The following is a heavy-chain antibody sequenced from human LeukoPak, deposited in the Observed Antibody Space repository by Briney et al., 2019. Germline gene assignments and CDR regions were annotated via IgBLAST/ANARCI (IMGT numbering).Heavy chain of an antibody. J-gene: IGHJ4*02. Sequence: PSETLSLTCSVPGGSIRNYYWSWIRQPPGKGLEWIGSIFHSGNSNYNPSLKSRVTISIDTSKNQFSLKLSSVTAADTAVYYCAREYSTDGNRPLDYWGQGTLVTVSS. D-gene: IGHD5-24*01. CDR1: GGSIRNYY. CDR2: IFHSGNS. CDR3: AREYSTDGNRPLDY. V-gene: IGHV4-59*01.